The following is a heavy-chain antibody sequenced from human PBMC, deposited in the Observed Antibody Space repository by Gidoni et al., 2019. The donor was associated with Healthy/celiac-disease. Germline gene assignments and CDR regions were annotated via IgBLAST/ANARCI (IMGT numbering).Heavy chain of an antibody. J-gene: IGHJ3*02. D-gene: IGHD6-13*01. V-gene: IGHV3-49*03. CDR3: TRAEGSRSWYDAFDI. Sequence: EVQLVESGRGFVQPGRSLRLSCTASGFTFGDYGMRWFRQAPGKGLEWVGFSRSKAYGGTTEYAASVKGRFKISRDDSKSIAYLQMNSLKTEDTAVYYCTRAEGSRSWYDAFDIWGQGTMVTVSS. CDR1: GFTFGDYG. CDR2: SRSKAYGGTT.